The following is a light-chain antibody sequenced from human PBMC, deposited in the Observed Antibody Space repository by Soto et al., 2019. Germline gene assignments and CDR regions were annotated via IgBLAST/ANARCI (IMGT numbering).Light chain of an antibody. CDR2: RNN. V-gene: IGLV1-47*01. CDR3: AAWDDSLSGWV. J-gene: IGLJ3*02. CDR1: SSNIGSNY. Sequence: QPVLTQPPSASGTPGQRVTISCSGSSSNIGSNYVYWYQQLPGTASKLLIYRNNQRPSGVPDRFSGSKSGTSASLAISGLRSEDEADYYCAAWDDSLSGWVFGGGTQLTVL.